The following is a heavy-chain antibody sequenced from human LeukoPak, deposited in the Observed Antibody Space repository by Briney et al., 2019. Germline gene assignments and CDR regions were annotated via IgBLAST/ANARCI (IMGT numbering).Heavy chain of an antibody. J-gene: IGHJ4*02. CDR3: AKSQYCCGGRCYFAGDY. Sequence: GGSLRLSCAGSGFTFDDYAIHWVRQAPGKGLEWVSLISGDGGTTYYADSVKGRFTISRDNSKNSLYLQMNSLRTEDTALYYCAKSQYCCGGRCYFAGDYWGQGTLVTVSS. CDR2: ISGDGGTT. D-gene: IGHD2-15*01. V-gene: IGHV3-43*02. CDR1: GFTFDDYA.